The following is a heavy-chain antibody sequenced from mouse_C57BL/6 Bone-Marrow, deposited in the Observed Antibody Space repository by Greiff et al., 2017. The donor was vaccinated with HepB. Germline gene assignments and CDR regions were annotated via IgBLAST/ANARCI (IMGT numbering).Heavy chain of an antibody. CDR3: AREEYYGSSLFAY. CDR1: GYTFTSYG. D-gene: IGHD1-1*01. V-gene: IGHV1-81*01. Sequence: QVQLQQSGAELARPGASVKLSCKASGYTFTSYGISWVKQRTGQGLEWIGEIYPRSGNTYYNEKFKGKATLTADKSSSTAYMELRSLTSEDSAVYFCAREEYYGSSLFAYWGQGTLVTVSA. J-gene: IGHJ3*01. CDR2: IYPRSGNT.